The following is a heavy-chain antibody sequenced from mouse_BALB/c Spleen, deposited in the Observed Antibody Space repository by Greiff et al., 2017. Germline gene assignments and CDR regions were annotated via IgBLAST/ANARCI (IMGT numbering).Heavy chain of an antibody. CDR3: ARSSYGKGPMDY. CDR1: GYTFTSYW. CDR2: INPSTGYT. Sequence: VQLQQSGAELAKPGASVKMSCKASGYTFTSYWMHWVKQRPGQGLEWIGYINPSTGYTEYNQKFKDKATLTADKSSSTAYMQLSSLTSEDSAVYYCARSSYGKGPMDYWGQGTSVTVSS. D-gene: IGHD2-10*01. V-gene: IGHV1-7*01. J-gene: IGHJ4*01.